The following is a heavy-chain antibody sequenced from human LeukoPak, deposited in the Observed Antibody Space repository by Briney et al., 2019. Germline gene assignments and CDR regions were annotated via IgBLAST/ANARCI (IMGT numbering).Heavy chain of an antibody. J-gene: IGHJ6*04. V-gene: IGHV3-21*01. CDR2: ISSSSSYI. D-gene: IGHD2-2*02. CDR1: GFTFSSYS. CDR3: ARDWWGAPRGIVVVPAAIRTGLDV. Sequence: PGGSLRLSCAASGFTFSSYSMNWARQAPGKGLEWVSSISSSSSYIYYADSVKGRFTISRDNAKNSLYLQMNSLRAEDTAVYYCARDWWGAPRGIVVVPAAIRTGLDVWGKGTTVTVSS.